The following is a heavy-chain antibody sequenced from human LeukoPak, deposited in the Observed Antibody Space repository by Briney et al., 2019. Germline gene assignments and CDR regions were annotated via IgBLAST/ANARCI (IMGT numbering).Heavy chain of an antibody. CDR1: GGTFSNYP. J-gene: IGHJ4*02. D-gene: IGHD1-26*01. CDR2: ISSYNGNT. V-gene: IGHV1-18*01. Sequence: ASVKVSCKASGGTFSNYPISWVRQAPGQGVEWMGWISSYNGNTNYAQKLQDRVTMTTDTSTSTAYMELGSLRSDDTAVYYCAREKVGATRGLDYWGQGTLVTVSS. CDR3: AREKVGATRGLDY.